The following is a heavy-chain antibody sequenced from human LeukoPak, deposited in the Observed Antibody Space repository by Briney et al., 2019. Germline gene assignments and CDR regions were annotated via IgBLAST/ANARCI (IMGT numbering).Heavy chain of an antibody. CDR2: INHSGST. D-gene: IGHD1-26*01. CDR1: GGSFSGYY. V-gene: IGHV4-34*01. J-gene: IGHJ4*02. CDR3: ARLLTAVYYFDY. Sequence: SETLSLTCAVYGGSFSGYYWSLIRQPPGKGLEWIGEINHSGSTNYNPSLKSRVTISVDTSKNQFSLKLSSVTAADTAVYYCARLLTAVYYFDYWGQGTLVTVSS.